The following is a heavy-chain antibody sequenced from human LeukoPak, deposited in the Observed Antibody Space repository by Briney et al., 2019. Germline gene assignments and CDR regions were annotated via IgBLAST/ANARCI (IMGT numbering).Heavy chain of an antibody. Sequence: PGGSLRLSCAASVFTFSSYAMSWVRPAPGKGLEWVSGISDSGATIYSADSVKGRFTISRDNSKNMLYLQMHSLRPEDTAIYYCAKIRAARPGYWGQGTLVSVSS. CDR3: AKIRAARPGY. CDR2: ISDSGATI. D-gene: IGHD6-6*01. CDR1: VFTFSSYA. J-gene: IGHJ4*02. V-gene: IGHV3-23*01.